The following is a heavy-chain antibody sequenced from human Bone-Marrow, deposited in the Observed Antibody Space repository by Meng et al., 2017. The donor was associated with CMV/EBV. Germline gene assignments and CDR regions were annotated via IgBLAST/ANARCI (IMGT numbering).Heavy chain of an antibody. CDR1: GFTFSSYW. Sequence: GESLKISCAASGFTFSSYWMSWVRQAPGKGLEWVAFIRYDGSNKYYADSVKGRFTISRDNSKNTLYLQMNSLRAEDTAVYYCATGPIAAAGTEYWGQGTLVTVSS. D-gene: IGHD6-13*01. J-gene: IGHJ4*02. V-gene: IGHV3-30*02. CDR3: ATGPIAAAGTEY. CDR2: IRYDGSNK.